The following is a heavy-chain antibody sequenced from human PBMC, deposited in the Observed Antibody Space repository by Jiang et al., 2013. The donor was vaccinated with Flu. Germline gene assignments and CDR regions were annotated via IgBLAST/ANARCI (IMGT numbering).Heavy chain of an antibody. D-gene: IGHD6-13*01. CDR1: GGSISSSSYY. V-gene: IGHV4-39*01. Sequence: LLKPSETLSLTCTVSGGSISSSSYYWGWIRQPPGKGLEWIGSIYYGGSMYYNPSLKSRVTISVDTSKNQFSLKLTSVTAADTAVYYCAIGDSSSWPEATHWGQGTLVTVSS. J-gene: IGHJ4*02. CDR3: AIGDSSSWPEATH. CDR2: IYYGGSM.